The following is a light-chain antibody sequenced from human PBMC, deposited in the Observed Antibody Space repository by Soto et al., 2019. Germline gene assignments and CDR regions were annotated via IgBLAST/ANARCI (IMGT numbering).Light chain of an antibody. CDR1: KLGDKY. CDR3: QAWDSSIYVV. CDR2: QDS. V-gene: IGLV3-1*01. J-gene: IGLJ2*01. Sequence: SYELTQPPSVYVSPGQTASITCSGDKLGDKYACWYQQKPGQSPVLVIYQDSKRPSGIPGRFSGSNSGNTATLTISGTQAMDEADYYCQAWDSSIYVVFGGGTTVTVL.